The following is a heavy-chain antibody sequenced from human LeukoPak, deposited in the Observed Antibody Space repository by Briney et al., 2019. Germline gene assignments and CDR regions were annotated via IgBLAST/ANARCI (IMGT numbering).Heavy chain of an antibody. J-gene: IGHJ4*02. D-gene: IGHD7-27*01. CDR1: GFTFSSYW. V-gene: IGHV3-7*03. CDR3: AKERGSNWGTFDY. CDR2: IKQDGSEK. Sequence: GGSLRLSCAASGFTFSSYWMSWVRQAPGKGLEWVANIKQDGSEKYYVDSVKGRFTISRDNAKNSLYLQMNSLRAEDTAIYYCAKERGSNWGTFDYWGQGALVTVSS.